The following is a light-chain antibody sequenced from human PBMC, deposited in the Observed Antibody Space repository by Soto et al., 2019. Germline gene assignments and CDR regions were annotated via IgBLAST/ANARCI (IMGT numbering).Light chain of an antibody. J-gene: IGKJ1*01. V-gene: IGKV3-20*01. CDR1: QSVSSSY. Sequence: EIVLPQSPGTLSLSPGERAPLSCRASQSVSSSYLAWYQQKPGQAPRLLIYGASSRATGIPARFSGSGSGTEFTLTISSLEPEDFAVYYCQQYGRPFGQGAKVDI. CDR2: GAS. CDR3: QQYGRP.